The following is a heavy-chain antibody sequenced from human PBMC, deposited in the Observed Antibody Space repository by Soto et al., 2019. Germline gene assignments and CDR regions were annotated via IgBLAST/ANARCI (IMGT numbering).Heavy chain of an antibody. Sequence: ASVKVSCKGSGYTFTSYGIHWVRQAPGQRIEWMGWINAANGDTKYSPKFQGRVTITRDTSASTAYMELSSLRAEDTAVYYCVRRHVSATGIDWLDSWGQGTLVTVSS. CDR2: INAANGDT. CDR3: VRRHVSATGIDWLDS. J-gene: IGHJ5*01. V-gene: IGHV1-3*01. CDR1: GYTFTSYG. D-gene: IGHD6-13*01.